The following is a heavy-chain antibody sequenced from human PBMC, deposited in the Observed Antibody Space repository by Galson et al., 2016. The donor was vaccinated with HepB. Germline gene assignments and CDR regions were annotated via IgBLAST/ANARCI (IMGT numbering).Heavy chain of an antibody. CDR3: TTWLSHHFDY. Sequence: SLRLSCAASGFTFRNYALSWVRRAPGKGLEWVSHIDGPTPNTHYADSVRGRFSIYRDNSRDTLYLQMDSLTAEDSAMYYCTTWLSHHFDYWGQGNRVTVSS. J-gene: IGHJ4*02. CDR2: IDGPTPNT. CDR1: GFTFRNYA. D-gene: IGHD6-19*01. V-gene: IGHV3-23*01.